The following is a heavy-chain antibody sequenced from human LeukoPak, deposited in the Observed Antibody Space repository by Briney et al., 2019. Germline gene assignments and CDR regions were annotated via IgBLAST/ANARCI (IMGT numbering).Heavy chain of an antibody. J-gene: IGHJ6*03. D-gene: IGHD1-26*01. CDR3: AKGSGWEMSCYYYYMDV. CDR1: GFTFSSYS. CDR2: ISSSSSYI. V-gene: IGHV3-21*01. Sequence: PGGSLRLSCAASGFTFSSYSMNWVRQAPGKGLEWVSSISSSSSYIYYADSVKGRFTISRDNAKNSLYLQMNSLRAEDTAVYYCAKGSGWEMSCYYYYMDVWGRGTTVTISS.